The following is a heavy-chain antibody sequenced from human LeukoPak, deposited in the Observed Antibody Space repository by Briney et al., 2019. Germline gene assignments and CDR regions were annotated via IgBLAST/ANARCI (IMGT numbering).Heavy chain of an antibody. Sequence: SETLSLTCAVYGGSFSGYYWSWIRQPPGKGLEWIGEINHSGGTNYNPSLKSRVTISVDTSKNQFSLKLSSVTAADAAVYYCARRRAGYYIEYYMDVWGKGTTVTISS. V-gene: IGHV4-34*01. J-gene: IGHJ6*03. CDR3: ARRRAGYYIEYYMDV. D-gene: IGHD3-22*01. CDR2: INHSGGT. CDR1: GGSFSGYY.